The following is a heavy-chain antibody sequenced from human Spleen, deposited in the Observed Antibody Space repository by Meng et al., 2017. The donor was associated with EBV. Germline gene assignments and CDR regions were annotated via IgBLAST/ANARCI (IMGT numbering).Heavy chain of an antibody. CDR1: RGSISSHNK. CDR2: ISHGGST. J-gene: IGHJ4*02. Sequence: QVQLRESGPGLVKPSGTLSLTCGVSRGSISSHNKWNWVRQSPERGLGWIGEISHGGSTNYNPSLRSRVTMSVDKSKNQFSLNLTSVTAADTAVYYCASRVPPYYYDYWGRGTLVTVSS. D-gene: IGHD3-10*02. CDR3: ASRVPPYYYDY. V-gene: IGHV4-4*02.